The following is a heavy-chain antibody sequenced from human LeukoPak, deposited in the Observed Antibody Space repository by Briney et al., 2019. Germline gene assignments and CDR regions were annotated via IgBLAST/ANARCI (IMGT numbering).Heavy chain of an antibody. CDR1: GFTFSNYW. Sequence: GGSLRLSCAASGFTFSNYWMSWVRQAPGKGLAGVASMKHDGSDKYYVDSVKGRFTISRDNAKNSLYLQMNSLRADDTAVYYCARDFGDYYMDVWGKGTTVTVSS. CDR3: ARDFGDYYMDV. CDR2: MKHDGSDK. V-gene: IGHV3-7*01. J-gene: IGHJ6*03. D-gene: IGHD3-10*01.